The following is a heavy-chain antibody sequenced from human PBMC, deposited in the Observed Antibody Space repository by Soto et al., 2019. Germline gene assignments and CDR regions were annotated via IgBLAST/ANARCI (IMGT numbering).Heavy chain of an antibody. J-gene: IGHJ6*01. CDR1: RYSFTTYW. D-gene: IGHD4-17*01. CDR3: ARQSLSDYGDYSGMEV. V-gene: IGHV5-51*01. CDR2: IYPGDSDT. Sequence: GQSLKISCKGSRYSFTTYWIGWVRQMPGKRLEWMGIIYPGDSDTRYSPSFQGQVTLSADKSISSAYLQWSSLKASDTAMYDCARQSLSDYGDYSGMEVWEQGTTGTVAS.